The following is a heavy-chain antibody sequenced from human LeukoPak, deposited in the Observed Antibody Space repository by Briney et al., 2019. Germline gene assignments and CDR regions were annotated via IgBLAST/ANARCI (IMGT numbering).Heavy chain of an antibody. CDR2: ISSSSSYI. Sequence: PGGSLRLSCAASGFTFSSYSMNWVRQAPGKGLEWVSYISSSSSYIYYADSVKGRFTISRDNAKNSLYLQMNSLRAEDTAVYYCARFGGGYGIDVWGQGTTVTVSS. D-gene: IGHD2-15*01. CDR3: ARFGGGYGIDV. J-gene: IGHJ6*02. V-gene: IGHV3-21*06. CDR1: GFTFSSYS.